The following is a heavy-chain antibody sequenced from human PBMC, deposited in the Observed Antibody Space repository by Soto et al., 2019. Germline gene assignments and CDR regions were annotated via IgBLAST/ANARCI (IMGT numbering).Heavy chain of an antibody. Sequence: EVQLLESGGGLVQPGGSLRLSCAASGFNFNIYAMTWVRQAPGKGLDWVSTISPGGDSTYFADSVKSRVTISSVNSNNTPTPQMTSLRAEDTAQDVCAKALYYTYYYCYRAVGCTATTVTVSS. CDR1: GFNFNIYA. CDR3: AKALYYTYYYCYRAV. CDR2: ISPGGDST. D-gene: IGHD1-26*01. V-gene: IGHV3-23*01. J-gene: IGHJ6*03.